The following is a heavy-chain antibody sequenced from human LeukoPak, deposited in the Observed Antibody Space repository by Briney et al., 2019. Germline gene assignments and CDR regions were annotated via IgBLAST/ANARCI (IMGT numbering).Heavy chain of an antibody. CDR2: INHSGST. V-gene: IGHV4-39*07. Sequence: PSETLSLTCTVSGGSISGSDYYWDWIRQPPGKGLEWIGEINHSGSTNYNPSLKSRVTISVDTSKNQFSLKLSSVTAADTAVYYCASQEASIAALDAFDIWGQGTMVTVSS. CDR1: GGSISGSDYY. D-gene: IGHD6-6*01. J-gene: IGHJ3*02. CDR3: ASQEASIAALDAFDI.